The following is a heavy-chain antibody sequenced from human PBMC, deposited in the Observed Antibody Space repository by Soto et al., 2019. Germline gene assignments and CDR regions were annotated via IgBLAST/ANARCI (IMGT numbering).Heavy chain of an antibody. V-gene: IGHV3-23*01. J-gene: IGHJ3*02. CDR2: MSATGGST. D-gene: IGHD5-18*01. CDR3: AKSWGDTWKESAFDI. Sequence: EVQLLESGGDLIQPGGSLRLSCAASGFSFSSYSMSWVRQAPGKGLEWVSGMSATGGSTYYADSVKGRFIISRDNSRKPLYLKMTALRADDPAVYTCAKSWGDTWKESAFDIWGRGTMVTVSA. CDR1: GFSFSSYS.